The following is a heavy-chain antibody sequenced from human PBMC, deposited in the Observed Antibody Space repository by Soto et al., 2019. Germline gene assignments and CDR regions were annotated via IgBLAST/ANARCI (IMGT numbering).Heavy chain of an antibody. J-gene: IGHJ3*02. Sequence: PGESLKISCKGSGYSFTSYWIGWVRQMPGKGLEWMGIIYPGDSDTRYSPSFQGQVTISADKSISTAYLQWSSLEASDTAMYYCASLYYYDSSGYSQDAFDIWGQGTMVTVSS. CDR2: IYPGDSDT. D-gene: IGHD3-22*01. V-gene: IGHV5-51*01. CDR3: ASLYYYDSSGYSQDAFDI. CDR1: GYSFTSYW.